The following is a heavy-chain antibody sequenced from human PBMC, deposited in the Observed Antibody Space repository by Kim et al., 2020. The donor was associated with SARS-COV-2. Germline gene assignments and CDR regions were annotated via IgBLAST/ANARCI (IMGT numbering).Heavy chain of an antibody. Sequence: SETLSLTCTVSGGSISSYYWSWIRQPPGKGLEWIGYIYYSGSTNYNPSLKSRVTISVDTSKNQFSLKLSSVTAADTAVYYCARLLYDFWSGYYPLDYYYYGMDVWGQGTTVTVSS. CDR2: IYYSGST. CDR1: GGSISSYY. CDR3: ARLLYDFWSGYYPLDYYYYGMDV. D-gene: IGHD3-3*01. V-gene: IGHV4-59*01. J-gene: IGHJ6*02.